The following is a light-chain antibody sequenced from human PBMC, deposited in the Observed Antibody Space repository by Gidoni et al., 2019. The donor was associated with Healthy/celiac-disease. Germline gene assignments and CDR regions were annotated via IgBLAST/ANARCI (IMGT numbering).Light chain of an antibody. Sequence: DIVLTQSPATLSLSPGKRATLSCRASQSVSSYLAWYQQKPGQAPRLLIYDASNRATGIPDRFSGSGSGTDFTLTISSLEPEDFAVYYCQQRSNWPPMYTFGQGTKLEIK. J-gene: IGKJ2*01. CDR1: QSVSSY. V-gene: IGKV3-11*01. CDR2: DAS. CDR3: QQRSNWPPMYT.